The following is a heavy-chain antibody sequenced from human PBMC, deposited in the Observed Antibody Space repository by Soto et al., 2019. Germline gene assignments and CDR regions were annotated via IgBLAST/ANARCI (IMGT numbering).Heavy chain of an antibody. J-gene: IGHJ4*02. CDR1: GFSVGGNH. V-gene: IGHV3-53*01. D-gene: IGHD2-8*01. CDR2: IHTSGDT. Sequence: ETLRLSCAASGFSVGGNHLSWVRQAPGKGLEWVAVIHTSGDTFYADSVKGRFTISRDNSKNMVYLQMNSLRVGDTAMYFCARGVNDDSWGQGTLVTVSS. CDR3: ARGVNDDS.